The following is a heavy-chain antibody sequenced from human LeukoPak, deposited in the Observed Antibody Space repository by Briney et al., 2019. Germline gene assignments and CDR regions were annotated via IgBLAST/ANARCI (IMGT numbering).Heavy chain of an antibody. CDR1: GFTFSTYV. CDR3: ARGGNGWYFDY. CDR2: MSVDGLNE. Sequence: GGSLRLSCAASGFTFSTYVMHWVRQAPGKGLEWVTVMSVDGLNEYYADSVKGRFTISRDNSKNTLYLQMNRLRAEDTAIYYCARGGNGWYFDYWGQGTLVTVSS. J-gene: IGHJ4*02. V-gene: IGHV3-30*04. D-gene: IGHD6-19*01.